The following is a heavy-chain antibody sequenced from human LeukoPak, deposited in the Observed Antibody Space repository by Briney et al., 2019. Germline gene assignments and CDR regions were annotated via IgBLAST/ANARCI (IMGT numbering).Heavy chain of an antibody. Sequence: PGGSLRLSCAASGFTFSTYWMSWVRQTPGKGLEWVANIRQDGSVKYYVDSVKGRSTISRDNAKNSLYLQMSSLRAEDTAIYYCARERPNDYWGQGTLVTVSS. V-gene: IGHV3-7*01. J-gene: IGHJ4*02. CDR2: IRQDGSVK. CDR3: ARERPNDY. CDR1: GFTFSTYW. D-gene: IGHD6-6*01.